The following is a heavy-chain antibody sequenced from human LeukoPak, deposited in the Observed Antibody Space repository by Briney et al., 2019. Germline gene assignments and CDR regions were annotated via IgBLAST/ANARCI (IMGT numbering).Heavy chain of an antibody. V-gene: IGHV3-48*03. Sequence: GGSLRLSCAASGFTFSSYEMNRVRQAPGKGLEWVSYISSSASSIFYADSVKGRFTISRDNAKNSLYLQMNSLRAEDTAVYYCARSPSNWARFDFWGQGTLVTVSS. CDR2: ISSSASSI. CDR1: GFTFSSYE. CDR3: ARSPSNWARFDF. J-gene: IGHJ4*02. D-gene: IGHD7-27*01.